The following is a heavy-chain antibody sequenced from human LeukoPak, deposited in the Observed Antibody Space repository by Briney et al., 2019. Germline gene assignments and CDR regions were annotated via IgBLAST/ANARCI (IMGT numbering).Heavy chain of an antibody. CDR3: ARGGFYWGGACYVDY. J-gene: IGHJ4*02. CDR1: GRSNSDYY. D-gene: IGHD2-21*02. Sequence: PSETLSLPCTVSGRSNSDYYWRWIRQPPGKGLEWFGEINHSGSTTYNPSLKGRVTISVDTSKNQFSLRLSSVPAADAAVYYCARGGFYWGGACYVDYWGQGTLVTVSS. CDR2: INHSGST. V-gene: IGHV4-34*01.